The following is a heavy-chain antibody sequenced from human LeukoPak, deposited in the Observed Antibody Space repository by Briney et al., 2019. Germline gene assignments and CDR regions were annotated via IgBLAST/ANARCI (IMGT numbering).Heavy chain of an antibody. D-gene: IGHD4-23*01. Sequence: GGSLRLSCAASGFTFSNYWMHWVRQAPGKGPVWVSRINTDGNITTYADSVKGRFSISRDNAKNALYLQMNSLRAEDTAVFYCARRGDGGRSFDYWGQGTLVTVSS. CDR3: ARRGDGGRSFDY. J-gene: IGHJ4*02. CDR1: GFTFSNYW. CDR2: INTDGNIT. V-gene: IGHV3-74*01.